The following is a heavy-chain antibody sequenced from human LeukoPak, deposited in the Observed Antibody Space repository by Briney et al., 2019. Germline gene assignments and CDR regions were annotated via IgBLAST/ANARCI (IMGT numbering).Heavy chain of an antibody. CDR2: VNPSGSST. D-gene: IGHD2-8*01. J-gene: IGHJ3*02. CDR1: GYILPNYY. V-gene: IGHV1-46*01. CDR3: AGGTTNTKGAFDM. Sequence: GASVDVSCKACGYILPNYYIHWVRQAPAQGCEEMGIVNPSGSSTSYAQNLQGTVTMTRDTSTSTVYMELSSLRSEDTAVYYCAGGTTNTKGAFDMWGQGTMVTVSS.